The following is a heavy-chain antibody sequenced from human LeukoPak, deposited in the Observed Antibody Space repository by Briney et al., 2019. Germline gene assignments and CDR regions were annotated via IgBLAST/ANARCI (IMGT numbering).Heavy chain of an antibody. V-gene: IGHV4-39*07. Sequence: SETLSLTCTVSGGSISSNNYYWGWLRQPPGTGLEWIGNIYYSGSTYYNPSLKSRVSISVDTSKNQFSLKLTSVTAADTAVYYCARAPEYGLYYFDYWGQGTLVTVSS. CDR3: ARAPEYGLYYFDY. D-gene: IGHD1-14*01. CDR1: GGSISSNNYY. J-gene: IGHJ4*02. CDR2: IYYSGST.